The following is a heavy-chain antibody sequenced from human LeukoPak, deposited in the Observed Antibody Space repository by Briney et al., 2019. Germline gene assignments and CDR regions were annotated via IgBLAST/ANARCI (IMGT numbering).Heavy chain of an antibody. CDR1: GFTFSSYS. J-gene: IGHJ5*02. CDR3: ARDLYSSSWYVSDHWFDP. CDR2: ISSSSYI. V-gene: IGHV3-21*01. D-gene: IGHD6-13*01. Sequence: GGSLRLSCAASGFTFSSYSMNWVRQAPGKGLEWVSSISSSSYIYYADSVKGRFTISRDNAKNSLYLQMNSLRAEDTAVYYCARDLYSSSWYVSDHWFDPWGQGTLVTVSS.